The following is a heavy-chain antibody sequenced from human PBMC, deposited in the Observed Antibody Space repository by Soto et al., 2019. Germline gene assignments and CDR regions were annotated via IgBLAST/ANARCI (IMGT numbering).Heavy chain of an antibody. J-gene: IGHJ3*02. D-gene: IGHD5-12*01. CDR1: GFTFSSYS. CDR2: ISSSSSYI. CDR3: ARDRREYSGYDYAFDI. Sequence: GGSLRLSCAASGFTFSSYSMNWVRQAPGKGLEWVSSISSSSSYIYYADSVKGRFTISRDNAKNSLYLQMNSLRAEDTAVYYCARDRREYSGYDYAFDIWGQGTMVTVS. V-gene: IGHV3-21*01.